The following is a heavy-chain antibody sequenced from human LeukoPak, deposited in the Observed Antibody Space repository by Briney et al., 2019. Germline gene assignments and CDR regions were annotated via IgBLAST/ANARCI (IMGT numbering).Heavy chain of an antibody. J-gene: IGHJ4*02. D-gene: IGHD4-17*01. V-gene: IGHV1-2*02. Sequence: GASVKVSCKASGYTFTGYYMHWVRQAPGQGLEWMGWINPNSGGTNYAQKFQGRVTMTRDPSISTAYMEMSRLRSDDTAVYYCARDGFYGDYDFDYWGQGTLVTVSS. CDR2: INPNSGGT. CDR1: GYTFTGYY. CDR3: ARDGFYGDYDFDY.